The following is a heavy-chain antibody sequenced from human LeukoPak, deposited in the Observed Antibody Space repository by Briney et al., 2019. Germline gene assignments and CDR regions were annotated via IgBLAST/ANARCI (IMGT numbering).Heavy chain of an antibody. CDR3: YGIHLGDSFDI. Sequence: GGSLRLSCAASGFIASRNYMGWVRQAPGKGLEWVSALSSKYETYYADSVKGRFTISRDNSENTLYLQMNALRAEDTALYYCYGIHLGDSFDIWGRGTMVIVFS. CDR2: LSSKYET. D-gene: IGHD3-16*01. J-gene: IGHJ3*02. CDR1: GFIASRNY. V-gene: IGHV3-53*01.